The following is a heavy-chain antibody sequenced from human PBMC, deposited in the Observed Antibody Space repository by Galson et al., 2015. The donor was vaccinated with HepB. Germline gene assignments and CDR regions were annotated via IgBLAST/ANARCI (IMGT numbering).Heavy chain of an antibody. Sequence: SVKVSCKASGYTFTSYYMRWVRQAPGQGLEWMGIINPTSGTTDYAQNFQGRVTMTRDTSTSAVYMELGSLRSEDTAVYYCTRRHPEGGGGYLFDYWGQGTLVTVSS. CDR1: GYTFTSYY. J-gene: IGHJ4*02. CDR2: INPTSGTT. CDR3: TRRHPEGGGGYLFDY. D-gene: IGHD1-26*01. V-gene: IGHV1-46*01.